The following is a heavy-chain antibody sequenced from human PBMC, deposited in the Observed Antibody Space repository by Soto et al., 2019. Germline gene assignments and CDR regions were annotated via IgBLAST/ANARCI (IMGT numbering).Heavy chain of an antibody. CDR2: IYPSDSDT. V-gene: IGHV5-51*01. J-gene: IGHJ5*02. CDR1: GYSFSTSW. Sequence: ESLTIFFRGSGYSFSTSWIGLVRQMSGKGLEWMGTIYPSDSDTRYSPSFQGQVIISADKSTSAAYLQWRSLKASGTAMYYCATRAEYYDFWSGYYGAWGQGTPVTVSS. D-gene: IGHD3-3*01. CDR3: ATRAEYYDFWSGYYGA.